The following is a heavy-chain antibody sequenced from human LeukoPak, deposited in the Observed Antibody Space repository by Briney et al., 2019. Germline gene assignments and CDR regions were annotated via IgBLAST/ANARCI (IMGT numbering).Heavy chain of an antibody. D-gene: IGHD3-22*01. J-gene: IGHJ4*02. V-gene: IGHV3-11*01. CDR2: ISTSTKTI. Sequence: PGGSLRLSCAASGFSFSDYYMTWIRQAPGKRLEWISYISTSTKTIYYSDSVKGRFTISRDNAKNSLYLQMDGLRAEDTAVYYCARAYYRDGSAYYIFDYWGQGTLVTVSS. CDR1: GFSFSDYY. CDR3: ARAYYRDGSAYYIFDY.